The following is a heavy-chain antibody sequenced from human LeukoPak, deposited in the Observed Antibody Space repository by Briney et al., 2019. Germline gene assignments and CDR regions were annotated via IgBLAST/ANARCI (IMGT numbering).Heavy chain of an antibody. D-gene: IGHD6-19*01. CDR1: GFTFSSYA. J-gene: IGHJ4*02. V-gene: IGHV3-23*01. CDR3: ATGAVAGNY. Sequence: PGGSLRLSCAASGFTFSSYAMTWVRQAPGKGLEWVSSIGGSGDNTYYADSVKGRFTISRDNSKNTLYLQMSSLRAEDTALYYCATGAVAGNYWGRGTLDTVSS. CDR2: IGGSGDNT.